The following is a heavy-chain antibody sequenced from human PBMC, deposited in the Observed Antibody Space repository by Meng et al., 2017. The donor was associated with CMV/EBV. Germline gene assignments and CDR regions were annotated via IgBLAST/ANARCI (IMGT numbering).Heavy chain of an antibody. J-gene: IGHJ4*02. CDR3: ARGDTVTTGGGFEAHRGGLFDY. CDR2: ISAYNGNT. V-gene: IGHV1-18*01. D-gene: IGHD4-11*01. Sequence: ASVKVSCKASGYTFTSYGISWVRQAPGQGLEWMGWISAYNGNTNYAQKLQGRVTMTTDTSTSTAYMELRSLRSDDTAVYYCARGDTVTTGGGFEAHRGGLFDYWGQGTLVTSPQ. CDR1: GYTFTSYG.